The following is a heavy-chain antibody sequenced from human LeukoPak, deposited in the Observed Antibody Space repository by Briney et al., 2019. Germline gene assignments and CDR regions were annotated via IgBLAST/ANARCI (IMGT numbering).Heavy chain of an antibody. D-gene: IGHD3-22*01. CDR2: INPNSGGT. CDR3: ARRMVLDYYDSSGYDSLDY. CDR1: GYTFTGYY. V-gene: IGHV1-2*02. Sequence: ASVKVSCKASGYTFTGYYMHWARQAPGQGLEWMGWINPNSGGTNYAQKFQGRVTMTRDTSISTAYMELSRLRSDDTAVYYRARRMVLDYYDSSGYDSLDYWGQGTLVTVSS. J-gene: IGHJ4*02.